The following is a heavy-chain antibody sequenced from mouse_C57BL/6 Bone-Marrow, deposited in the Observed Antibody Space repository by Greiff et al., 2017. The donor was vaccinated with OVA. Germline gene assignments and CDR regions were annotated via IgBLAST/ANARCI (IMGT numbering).Heavy chain of an antibody. CDR3: ARGYYSNSSWFAY. V-gene: IGHV8-8*01. D-gene: IGHD2-5*01. CDR2: IWWDDDK. Sequence: QVTLKVSGPGILQPSQTLSLTCSFSGFSLSTFGMGVGWIRQPSGKGLEWLAHIWWDDDKYYNPALKSGLIISKATSKNQVFLKIANVDTADTATYYCARGYYSNSSWFAYWGQGTLVTVSA. J-gene: IGHJ3*01. CDR1: GFSLSTFGMG.